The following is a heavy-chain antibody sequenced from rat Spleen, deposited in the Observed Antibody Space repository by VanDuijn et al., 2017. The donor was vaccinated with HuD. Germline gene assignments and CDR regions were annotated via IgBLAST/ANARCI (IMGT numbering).Heavy chain of an antibody. Sequence: QVQLKESGPGLVQPSQTLSLTCTVSGFSLSNYGVIWVRQPPGKGLEWMGVIWGNGNTNYNSALKSRLSISRDTSKSQVYLKMNSLQTEDTATYYCARGDYSSPREGYWGQGVMVTVSS. V-gene: IGHV2-13*01. CDR1: GFSLSNYG. CDR2: IWGNGNT. D-gene: IGHD1-2*01. CDR3: ARGDYSSPREGY. J-gene: IGHJ2*01.